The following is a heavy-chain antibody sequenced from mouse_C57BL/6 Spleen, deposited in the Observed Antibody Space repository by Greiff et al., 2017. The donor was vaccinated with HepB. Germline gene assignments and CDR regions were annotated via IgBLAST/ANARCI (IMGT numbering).Heavy chain of an antibody. CDR2: ISSGSSTI. D-gene: IGHD2-1*01. CDR3: AREDGNYEAMDY. J-gene: IGHJ4*01. Sequence: VQLKESGGGLVKPGGSLKLSCAASGFTFSDYGMHWVRQAPEKGLEWVAYISSGSSTIYYADTVKGRFTISRDNAKNTLFLQMTSLRSEDTAMYYCAREDGNYEAMDYWGQGTSVTVSS. V-gene: IGHV5-17*01. CDR1: GFTFSDYG.